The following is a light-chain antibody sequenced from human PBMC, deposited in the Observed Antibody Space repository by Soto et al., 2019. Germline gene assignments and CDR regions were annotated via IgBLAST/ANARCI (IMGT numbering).Light chain of an antibody. CDR1: ESLTNSF. CDR3: QQYGTSEII. V-gene: IGKV3-20*01. Sequence: VVLTQSPGTLSLSRGERASLSCRASESLTNSFIAWYQQRPGQAPRLLIYDTSSRASGIPDRFSGSGSGTDFTLTISRLETEDFAVFYCQQYGTSEIIFGQGTRLEIK. J-gene: IGKJ5*01. CDR2: DTS.